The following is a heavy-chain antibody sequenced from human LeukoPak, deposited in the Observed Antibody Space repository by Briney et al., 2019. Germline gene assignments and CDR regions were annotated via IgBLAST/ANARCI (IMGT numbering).Heavy chain of an antibody. Sequence: GGSLRLSCAASGFTFINAWMAWVRQAPGKGLEWVSVIYAGGSIYYADSVKGRFTVSRDNSQNTVSLQMSTLRAEDTAVYYCARAVVAAAGPDSWGQGTLVTVSS. J-gene: IGHJ4*02. CDR2: IYAGGSI. CDR3: ARAVVAAAGPDS. CDR1: GFTFINAW. V-gene: IGHV3-53*01. D-gene: IGHD6-13*01.